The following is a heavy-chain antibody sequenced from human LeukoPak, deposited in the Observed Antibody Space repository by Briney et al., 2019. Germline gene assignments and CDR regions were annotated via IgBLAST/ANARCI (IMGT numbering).Heavy chain of an antibody. CDR1: GDSVSSNSAA. CDR3: ARDGWELLGSPFDY. J-gene: IGHJ4*02. D-gene: IGHD1-26*01. Sequence: SQTLSLTCAISGDSVSSNSAAWNWIRQSPSRGLEWLVRTYYRSKWYNDYAVSVKSRITINPDTSKNQFSLQLNSVTPEDTAVYYCARDGWELLGSPFDYWGQGTLVTVSS. CDR2: TYYRSKWYN. V-gene: IGHV6-1*01.